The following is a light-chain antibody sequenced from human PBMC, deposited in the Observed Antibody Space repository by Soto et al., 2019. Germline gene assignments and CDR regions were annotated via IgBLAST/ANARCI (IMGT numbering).Light chain of an antibody. Sequence: DIQMTQSPSSLSASVGDRVTITCQASQDISNYLNWYQQKPGKAPKLLIYDASNLETGVPSRFSGGGAGTDFTFTISNLQPEDIATYYCQQYANLPPFTFGQGTKL. CDR2: DAS. J-gene: IGKJ2*01. V-gene: IGKV1-33*01. CDR3: QQYANLPPFT. CDR1: QDISNY.